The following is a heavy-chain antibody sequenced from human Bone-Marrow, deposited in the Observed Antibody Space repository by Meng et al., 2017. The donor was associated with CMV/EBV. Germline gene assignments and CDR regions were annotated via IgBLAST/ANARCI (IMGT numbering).Heavy chain of an antibody. CDR3: AKDRGTTVVIGPFDY. D-gene: IGHD4-23*01. V-gene: IGHV3-23*03. CDR1: GFTFSTYA. CDR2: IDSGGSST. Sequence: GGSLRLSCVGSGFTFSTYAMSWVRQAPGKGLEWVAVIDSGGSSTYYAGSVKGRFTISRDKSKNTLYLQINSLRAEDTAVYYCAKDRGTTVVIGPFDYWGQGTLVTVSS. J-gene: IGHJ4*02.